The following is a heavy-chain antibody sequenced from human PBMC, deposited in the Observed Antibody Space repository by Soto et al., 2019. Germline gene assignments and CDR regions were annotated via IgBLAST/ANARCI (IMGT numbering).Heavy chain of an antibody. CDR1: GFTFSSYS. CDR2: ISSSSTI. D-gene: IGHD5-18*01. J-gene: IGHJ6*02. V-gene: IGHV3-48*04. Sequence: GGSLRLSCAASGFTFSSYSMNWVRQAPGKGLEWVSYISSSSTIYYADSVKGRFTISRDNAKNSLYLQMNSLRAEDTAVYYCARLLYSYGYYYYGMDVWGQGTTVTVSS. CDR3: ARLLYSYGYYYYGMDV.